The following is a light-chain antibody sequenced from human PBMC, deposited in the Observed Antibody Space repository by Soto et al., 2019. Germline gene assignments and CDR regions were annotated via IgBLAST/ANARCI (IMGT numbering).Light chain of an antibody. V-gene: IGLV2-11*01. J-gene: IGLJ1*01. CDR3: CSFAGSYTSYV. CDR2: DVS. CDR1: TSDVGSFNY. Sequence: QSALTQPRSVSGSPGQSVTISCTGTTSDVGSFNYVSWYQHHPGKAPKLIIYDVSKRPSGVPDRFSGSKSRSAASLTIPGLQAEDEADYYCCSFAGSYTSYVFGTGTKVTVL.